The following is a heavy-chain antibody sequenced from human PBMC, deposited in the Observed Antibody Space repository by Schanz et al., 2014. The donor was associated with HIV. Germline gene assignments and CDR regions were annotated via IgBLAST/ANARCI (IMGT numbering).Heavy chain of an antibody. V-gene: IGHV3-21*06. Sequence: VQLVESGGGVVQPGRSLRLSCAASGFTFSTYGMYWVRQAPGKGLEWVSSISAGGVYTYYGDSMKGRFTISRDNANSSLFLQMDSLRPEDTATYYCVRDESTLTTGDFQDWGQGTLVTVSS. D-gene: IGHD4-17*01. CDR1: GFTFSTYG. CDR3: VRDESTLTTGDFQD. J-gene: IGHJ1*01. CDR2: ISAGGVYT.